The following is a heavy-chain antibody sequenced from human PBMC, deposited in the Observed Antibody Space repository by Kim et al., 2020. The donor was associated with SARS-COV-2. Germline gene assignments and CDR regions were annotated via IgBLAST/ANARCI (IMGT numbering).Heavy chain of an antibody. CDR2: MNYTGST. CDR1: GGSIISTCYY. D-gene: IGHD3-3*01. CDR3: AGSCFADFFAFYLCP. J-gene: IGHJ5*02. V-gene: IGHV4-39*02. Sequence: SETLSLTCTVSGGSIISTCYYWGWLRQPPGLKMEWIVSMNYTGSTYYNPSLKSPVSVSVYTSQNHFTLKLTTASAADAADYSCAGSCFADFFAFYLCPWG.